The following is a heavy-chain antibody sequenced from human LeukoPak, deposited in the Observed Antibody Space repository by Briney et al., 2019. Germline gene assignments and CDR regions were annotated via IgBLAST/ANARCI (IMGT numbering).Heavy chain of an antibody. CDR1: GYSFTGYY. V-gene: IGHV1-2*06. Sequence: GESLKISCKGSGYSFTGYYMHRVRQAPGQGLEWMGRINPNSGGTNYAQKFQGRVTMTRDTSISTAYMELSRLRSDDTAVYYCARRGGHGGSYYRYYFDYWGQGTLVTVSS. CDR2: INPNSGGT. J-gene: IGHJ4*02. CDR3: ARRGGHGGSYYRYYFDY. D-gene: IGHD2-15*01.